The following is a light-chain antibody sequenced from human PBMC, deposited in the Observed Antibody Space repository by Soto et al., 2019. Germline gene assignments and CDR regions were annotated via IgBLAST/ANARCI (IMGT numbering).Light chain of an antibody. J-gene: IGKJ4*01. Sequence: DIQMTQSPSTLSASVGDIVTITCRASQSISSWLAWYQQKPGKAPKLLVYDPSSLASGVPSRFRVSGSGTAFTQTFSSLQRDDITSYYSQQYSSYLLTFGRGTNLEVK. CDR1: QSISSW. CDR2: DPS. CDR3: QQYSSYLLT. V-gene: IGKV1-5*01.